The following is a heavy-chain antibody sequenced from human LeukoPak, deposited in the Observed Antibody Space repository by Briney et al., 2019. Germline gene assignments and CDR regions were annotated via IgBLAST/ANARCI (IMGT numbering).Heavy chain of an antibody. D-gene: IGHD4-17*01. CDR2: IYYSGST. CDR1: GGSISSGDYY. CDR3: ARDRGPNYGDFDY. J-gene: IGHJ4*02. Sequence: TSETLSLTCTVSGGSISSGDYYWSCIRQPPGKGLEWIGYIYYSGSTYYNPSLKSRVTISVDTSKNQFSLKLSSVTAADTAVYYCARDRGPNYGDFDYWGQGTLVTVSP. V-gene: IGHV4-30-4*01.